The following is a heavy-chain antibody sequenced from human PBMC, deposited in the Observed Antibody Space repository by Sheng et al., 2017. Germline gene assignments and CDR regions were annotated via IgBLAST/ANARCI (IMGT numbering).Heavy chain of an antibody. CDR1: GGSFSGYY. CDR2: INHSGST. D-gene: IGHD2-15*01. CDR3: ASFCSGGSCYSGFDY. J-gene: IGHJ4*02. V-gene: IGHV4-34*01. Sequence: QVQLQQWGAGLLKPSETLSLTCAVYGGSFSGYYWSWIRQPPGKGLEWIGEINHSGSTNYNPSLKSRVTISVDTSKNQFSLKLSSVTAADTAVYYCASFCSGGSCYSGFDYWGQGTLVTVSS.